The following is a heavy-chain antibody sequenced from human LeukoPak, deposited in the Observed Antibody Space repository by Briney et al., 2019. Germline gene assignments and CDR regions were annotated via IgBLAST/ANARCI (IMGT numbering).Heavy chain of an antibody. D-gene: IGHD2-15*01. CDR3: ARVVGFPPYYYYMDV. Sequence: GGSLRLSCAASGFTFSSYWMSWVRQAPGKGLEWVANIKQDGSEKYYVDSVKGRFTISRDNAKNSLYLQMNSLRAEDTAVYYCARVVGFPPYYYYMDVWGKGTTVTVSS. J-gene: IGHJ6*03. CDR2: IKQDGSEK. CDR1: GFTFSSYW. V-gene: IGHV3-7*04.